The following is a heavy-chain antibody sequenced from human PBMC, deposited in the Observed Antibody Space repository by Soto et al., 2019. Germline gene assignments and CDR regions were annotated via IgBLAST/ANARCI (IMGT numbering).Heavy chain of an antibody. CDR2: INHSGST. J-gene: IGHJ4*02. Sequence: SETLSLTCAVYGGSFSGYYWSWIRQPPGKGLEWIGEINHSGSTDYNPSLKSRVTISVDTSKNQFSLKLSSVTAADTAVYYCARALAVAALDYWGQGTLVTVSS. V-gene: IGHV4-34*01. CDR3: ARALAVAALDY. D-gene: IGHD6-19*01. CDR1: GGSFSGYY.